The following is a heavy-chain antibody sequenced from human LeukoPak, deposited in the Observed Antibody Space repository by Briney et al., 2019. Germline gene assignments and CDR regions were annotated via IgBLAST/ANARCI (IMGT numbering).Heavy chain of an antibody. CDR2: INPNSGGT. Sequence: ASLRVSSTASGYSFNVDYMRWVRQAPGQRLERMGWINPNSGGTNYAQKFQGRVTVTRDTSISTVYMELRRLRSDDTAVYYCTRDFTQWLVRYSFDYWGQGTLVTVSS. J-gene: IGHJ4*02. CDR1: GYSFNVDY. V-gene: IGHV1-2*02. CDR3: TRDFTQWLVRYSFDY. D-gene: IGHD6-19*01.